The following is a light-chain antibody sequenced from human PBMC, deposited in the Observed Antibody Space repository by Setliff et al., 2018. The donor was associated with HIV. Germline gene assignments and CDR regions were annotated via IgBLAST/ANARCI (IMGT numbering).Light chain of an antibody. V-gene: IGLV2-14*03. J-gene: IGLJ1*01. CDR3: SSFRTSRKFV. Sequence: LTQPASVSGSPGQSITISCTGTSSDVGRYNYVSWYQQHPGKTPKLIIYDVSKWPSGVSNRFSASKSGNTASLTISGLQADDEADYYCSSFRTSRKFVFGTGTKVTVL. CDR1: SSDVGRYNY. CDR2: DVS.